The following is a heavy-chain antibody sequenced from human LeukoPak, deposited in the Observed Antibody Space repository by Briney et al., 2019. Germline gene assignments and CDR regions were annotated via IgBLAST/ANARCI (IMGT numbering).Heavy chain of an antibody. D-gene: IGHD4-17*01. V-gene: IGHV3-15*01. J-gene: IGHJ4*02. CDR3: TAQGGSGDLRY. CDR1: GFSFSSSW. Sequence: GGSLRLSCAASGFSFSSSWMTWVRQAPGKGLEWVGHIKRIIDGGTTDYAAPVKGRFTVSRDDSINTLYLQMSSLKTEDTAVYYCTAQGGSGDLRYWGQGTLVTVSS. CDR2: IKRIIDGGTT.